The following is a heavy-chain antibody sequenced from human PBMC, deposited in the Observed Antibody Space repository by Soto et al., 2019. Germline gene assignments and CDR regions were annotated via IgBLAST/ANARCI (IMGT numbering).Heavy chain of an antibody. J-gene: IGHJ4*02. CDR1: GFTFSTYA. CDR3: AKDRQPDGLWPFDH. CDR2: LFGNGRGI. V-gene: IGHV3-23*01. D-gene: IGHD2-8*01. Sequence: EVQLLESGGGLVQPGGSLRLSCAASGFTFSTYAMSWVRQSPGKGLEWVSGLFGNGRGISYADSVKGRFTISRDNSNNMLYLEMHSLRVEDTAVYYCAKDRQPDGLWPFDHWGQGTLVIVSS.